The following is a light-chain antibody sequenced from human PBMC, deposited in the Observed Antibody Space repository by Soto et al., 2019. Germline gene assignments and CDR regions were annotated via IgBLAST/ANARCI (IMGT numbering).Light chain of an antibody. CDR1: QSVRTY. V-gene: IGKV3-11*01. J-gene: IGKJ5*01. CDR3: QQRSNWPSIT. CDR2: DAS. Sequence: EIVLTQSPATLSLSPGERATLSCRASQSVRTYLAWYQQKPGQAPRLLIYDASTRATGIPARFSGSGSGTDFTLTISSLEPEDFAVYHCQQRSNWPSITFGQGTRLEIK.